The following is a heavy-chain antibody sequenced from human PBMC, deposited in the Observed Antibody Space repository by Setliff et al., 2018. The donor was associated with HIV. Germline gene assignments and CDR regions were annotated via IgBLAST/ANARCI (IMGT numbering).Heavy chain of an antibody. D-gene: IGHD1-1*01. CDR3: VSRTWSDVRMDP. V-gene: IGHV5-51*01. J-gene: IGHJ5*02. CDR2: TYPAASHT. CDR1: EYDFTNYW. Sequence: RGESLKISCKGPEYDFTNYWIGRVRQMPGRGLEWLGNTYPAASHTIYSPSFQGQVTISVDTSITTVYLQWSRLKASDSAMYYCVSRTWSDVRMDPWGQGTLVTVSS.